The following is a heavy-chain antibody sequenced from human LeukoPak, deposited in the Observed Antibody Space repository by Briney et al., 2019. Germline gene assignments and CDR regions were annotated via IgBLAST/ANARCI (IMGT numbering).Heavy chain of an antibody. V-gene: IGHV4-31*03. CDR2: IYYSGST. J-gene: IGHJ4*02. D-gene: IGHD3-22*01. CDR3: ASTPWAINYDSSASLDWYFDY. Sequence: PSETLSLTCTVSGGSISSGGYYWSWIRQHPGKGLEWIGYIYYSGSTYYNPSLKSRVTISVDTSKNQFSLKLSSVTAADTAVYYCASTPWAINYDSSASLDWYFDYWGQGTLVTVSS. CDR1: GGSISSGGYY.